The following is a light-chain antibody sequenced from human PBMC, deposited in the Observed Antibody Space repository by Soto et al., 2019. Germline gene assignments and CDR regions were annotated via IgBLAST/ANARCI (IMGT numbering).Light chain of an antibody. CDR2: GAT. V-gene: IGKV3-20*01. J-gene: IGKJ1*01. CDR1: QSISGTF. Sequence: EIVLTQSPGTLSLSPGERATLSCRASQSISGTFLAWYQHKPGQAPRVLIYGATRRATGIPDRFSGSGSGTDFTFTISRREPEDFALYYCHQNDSGWTFGQGTKVEMK. CDR3: HQNDSGWT.